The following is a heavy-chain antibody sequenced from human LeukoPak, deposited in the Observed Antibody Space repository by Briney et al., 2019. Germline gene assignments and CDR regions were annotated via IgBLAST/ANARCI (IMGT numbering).Heavy chain of an antibody. V-gene: IGHV1-2*02. CDR1: GYTFIAYY. D-gene: IGHD1-26*01. CDR3: AAYSGSYRRAFDY. J-gene: IGHJ4*02. CDR2: INPNSGGT. Sequence: ASVKVSCKASGYTFIAYYMHWVRQAPGQGLEWMGWINPNSGGTNYAQKFQGRVTTTADESTSTAYMELNSLRSEDTAVYYCAAYSGSYRRAFDYWGQGTLVTVSS.